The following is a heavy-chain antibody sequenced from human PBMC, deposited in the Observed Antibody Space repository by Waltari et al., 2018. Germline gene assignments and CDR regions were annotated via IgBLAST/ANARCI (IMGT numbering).Heavy chain of an antibody. CDR2: IYYSGGT. Sequence: PGLVKPSQTLSLTCTVSGGSINSGGFYWSWIRQHPVKGLEWIGYIYYSGGTYYNPSLKSRVTISVDTSKNQFSLKVTSVTAADTAVYYCARRMATMTTFDYWGQGTLVTVSS. CDR1: GGSINSGGFY. D-gene: IGHD4-17*01. CDR3: ARRMATMTTFDY. J-gene: IGHJ4*02. V-gene: IGHV4-31*03.